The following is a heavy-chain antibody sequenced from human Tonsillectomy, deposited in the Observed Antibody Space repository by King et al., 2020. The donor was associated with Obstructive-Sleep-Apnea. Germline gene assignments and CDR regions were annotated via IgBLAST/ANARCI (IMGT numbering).Heavy chain of an antibody. CDR3: TRDVGGGAAPCAC. CDR1: GLTVSTNH. Sequence: VQLVESGGGLVQPGGSLRLSCAASGLTVSTNHINWVRQAPGRGLQWVSIIYDVGNTYYADSVKRRFTISRDSSKNTVFLQMTSLRADDTAVYYCTRDVGGGAAPCACWGQGTLVTASS. V-gene: IGHV3-66*01. CDR2: IYDVGNT. D-gene: IGHD3-16*01. J-gene: IGHJ4*02.